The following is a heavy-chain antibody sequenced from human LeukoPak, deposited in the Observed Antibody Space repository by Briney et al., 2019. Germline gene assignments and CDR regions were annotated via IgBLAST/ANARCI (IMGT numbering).Heavy chain of an antibody. V-gene: IGHV1-8*01. CDR2: MNPNSGNT. CDR3: AREFRDFDILTGYYRAVDY. D-gene: IGHD3-9*01. J-gene: IGHJ4*02. Sequence: GASVKVSCKASGYTFTSYDINWVRQATGQGLKWMGWMNPNSGNTGYAQKFQGRVTMTRNTSISTAYMELSSLRSEDTAVYYCAREFRDFDILTGYYRAVDYWGQGTLVTVSS. CDR1: GYTFTSYD.